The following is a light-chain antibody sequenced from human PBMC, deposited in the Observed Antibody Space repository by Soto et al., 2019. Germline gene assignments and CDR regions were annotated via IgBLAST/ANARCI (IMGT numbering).Light chain of an antibody. Sequence: DIQMTQSPSSVSASVGDRVTITCRASQGISSWLAWYQQKPGKATKLLIYAASSLQSGVPSRFSGSGSATDFPLAISSLEREDFATYYRNHANSFPFACGQGTRLELK. CDR3: NHANSFPFA. CDR1: QGISSW. V-gene: IGKV1-12*02. J-gene: IGKJ5*01. CDR2: AAS.